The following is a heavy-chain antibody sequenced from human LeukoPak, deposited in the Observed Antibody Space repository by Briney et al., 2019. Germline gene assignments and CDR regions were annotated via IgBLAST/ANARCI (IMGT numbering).Heavy chain of an antibody. D-gene: IGHD3-3*01. V-gene: IGHV3-53*01. CDR1: GFTVSSNY. CDR2: IYSGGST. J-gene: IGHJ4*02. Sequence: GGSLRLSCAASGFTVSSNYMSWVRQAPGKGLEWVSVIYSGGSTYYADSVKGRFTISRDNSKNTLYLQMNSLRAEDTAVYYCAHVLRSPYYFDYWGQGTLVTVSS. CDR3: AHVLRSPYYFDY.